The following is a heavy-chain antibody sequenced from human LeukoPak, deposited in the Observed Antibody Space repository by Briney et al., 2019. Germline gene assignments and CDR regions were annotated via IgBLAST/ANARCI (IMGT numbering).Heavy chain of an antibody. CDR3: ARVRDSPWQWQDSFHY. J-gene: IGHJ4*02. D-gene: IGHD6-19*01. Sequence: VASVKVTCKASGGTFSSYAISWLRQPPAKGLEWMGGNIPIFGTANYAQNFKDRVTITADDPTTTAYMELSSLRSDDTAMYYCARVRDSPWQWQDSFHYWGQGTLVTVSS. CDR2: NIPIFGTA. V-gene: IGHV1-69*13. CDR1: GGTFSSYA.